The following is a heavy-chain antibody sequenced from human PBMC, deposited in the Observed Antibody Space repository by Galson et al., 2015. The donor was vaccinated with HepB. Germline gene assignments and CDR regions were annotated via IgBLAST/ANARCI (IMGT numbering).Heavy chain of an antibody. J-gene: IGHJ6*03. CDR3: ARVGLVLAHYAYMDV. D-gene: IGHD2-8*02. CDR2: IIPLFGTT. Sequence: SVKVSCKASGGTFTNYAIDWVRQAPGQGLEWLGGIIPLFGTTSYAQKFQGRVTITADGSTSTAYMELSSLTSEDTALYYWARVGLVLAHYAYMDVWGQGTTVTVTS. V-gene: IGHV1-69*13. CDR1: GGTFTNYA.